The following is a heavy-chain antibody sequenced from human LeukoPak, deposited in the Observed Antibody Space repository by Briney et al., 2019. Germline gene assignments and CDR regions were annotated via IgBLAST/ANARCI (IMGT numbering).Heavy chain of an antibody. CDR3: ARLVNVAAPSYSYYMDV. CDR1: GGSISSSSYY. CDR2: IYYSGST. D-gene: IGHD6-6*01. V-gene: IGHV4-39*01. Sequence: PSETLSLTCTVSGGSISSSSYYWGWIRQPPGKGLEWIGSIYYSGSTYYNPSLKSRVTISVDTSKNQFSLKLSSVTAADTAVYYCARLVNVAAPSYSYYMDVWGKGTTVTVSS. J-gene: IGHJ6*03.